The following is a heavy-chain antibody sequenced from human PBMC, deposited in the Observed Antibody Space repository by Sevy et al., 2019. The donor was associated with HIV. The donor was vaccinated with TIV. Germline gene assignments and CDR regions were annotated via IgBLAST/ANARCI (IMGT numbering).Heavy chain of an antibody. Sequence: GGSLRLSCAASGFTVSSNYMTWVRQAPGKGLEWVSVIYSGGNTYYADSVKGRSTISRDNSKNTLYLQMNSLRAEDTAVYYCARDRRGYCSSTSCYPYGMDVWGQGTTVTVSS. CDR1: GFTVSSNY. CDR3: ARDRRGYCSSTSCYPYGMDV. D-gene: IGHD2-2*01. CDR2: IYSGGNT. J-gene: IGHJ6*02. V-gene: IGHV3-53*01.